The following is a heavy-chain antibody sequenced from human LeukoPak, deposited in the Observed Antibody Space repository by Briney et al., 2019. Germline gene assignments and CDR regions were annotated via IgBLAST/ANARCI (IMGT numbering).Heavy chain of an antibody. J-gene: IGHJ4*02. D-gene: IGHD6-13*01. CDR3: AREGSSSWFVNY. CDR2: ISGSAGTT. Sequence: PGGSLRLSCAASGFTFSDFHMSWIRQAPGKGLEWVSYISGSAGTTYYAASVKGRFTSSRDNAKNSLYLQMNSLRAEDTGVYYCAREGSSSWFVNYWGQGTLVTVSS. V-gene: IGHV3-11*01. CDR1: GFTFSDFH.